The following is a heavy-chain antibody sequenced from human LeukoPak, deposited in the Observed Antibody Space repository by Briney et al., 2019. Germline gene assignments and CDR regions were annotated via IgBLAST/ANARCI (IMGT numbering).Heavy chain of an antibody. V-gene: IGHV4-59*01. Sequence: ETLSLTCTVSGGSISSYYWSWIRQPPGKGLEWIGYIYYSGSTNYNPSLKSRVTISVDTSKNQFSLKLSSVTAADTAVYYCARASYDSTYFDYWGQGTLVTVSS. CDR1: GGSISSYY. D-gene: IGHD3-22*01. CDR2: IYYSGST. CDR3: ARASYDSTYFDY. J-gene: IGHJ4*02.